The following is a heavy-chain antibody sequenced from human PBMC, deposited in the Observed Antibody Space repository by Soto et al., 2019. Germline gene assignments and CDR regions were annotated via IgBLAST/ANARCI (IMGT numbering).Heavy chain of an antibody. CDR3: ARADPYYYDSSGYSSSGAFDI. Sequence: XGTLSLTCAVYGGSFSGYYWSWIRQPPGKGLEWIGEINHSGSTNYNPSLKSRVTISVDTSKNQFSLKLSSVTAADTAVYYCARADPYYYDSSGYSSSGAFDIWGQGTMVTVSS. J-gene: IGHJ3*02. CDR2: INHSGST. V-gene: IGHV4-34*01. D-gene: IGHD3-22*01. CDR1: GGSFSGYY.